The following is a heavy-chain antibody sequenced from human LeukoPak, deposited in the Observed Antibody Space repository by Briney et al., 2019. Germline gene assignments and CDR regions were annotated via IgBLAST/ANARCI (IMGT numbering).Heavy chain of an antibody. V-gene: IGHV3-30-3*01. CDR1: GYTFSSYA. D-gene: IGHD3-22*01. CDR3: ARDWDDSSGYCDY. Sequence: GGSLTLFCAASGYTFSSYAMHWVRGAPGKGLEWVAVISYDGSNKYYADSVKGRFTVSRDNSKNTLYLQMNSLRAEDTAVYYYARDWDDSSGYCDYWGQGTLVTVSS. CDR2: ISYDGSNK. J-gene: IGHJ4*02.